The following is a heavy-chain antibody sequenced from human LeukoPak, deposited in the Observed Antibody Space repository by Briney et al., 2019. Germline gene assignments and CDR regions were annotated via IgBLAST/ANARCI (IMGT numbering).Heavy chain of an antibody. D-gene: IGHD6-19*01. CDR2: INASNGNT. CDR3: ARESGSGQLDY. J-gene: IGHJ4*02. CDR1: GYTPRNYG. Sequence: ASVKVSCKASGYTPRNYGLTWVRQAPGQGLEWMGWINASNGNTNYAQNFKGRVTMTTDTSTGTAYMELRSLRSGDTGVYFCARESGSGQLDYWGQGTLVTVSS. V-gene: IGHV1-18*01.